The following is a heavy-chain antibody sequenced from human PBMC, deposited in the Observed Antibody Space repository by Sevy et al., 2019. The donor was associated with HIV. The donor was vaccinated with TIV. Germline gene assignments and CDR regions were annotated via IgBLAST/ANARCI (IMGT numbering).Heavy chain of an antibody. J-gene: IGHJ4*02. D-gene: IGHD2-8*01. V-gene: IGHV3-48*02. CDR3: ARDHNDAFDY. CDR2: ITKNSDIM. Sequence: GGSLRLSCAASGFTFSSYTMNWVRQAPGKGLEWVSYITKNSDIMSYADSVKGRFTISRDNAKNSLYLQMNSLRDEDAAVYYCARDHNDAFDYWGQGTLVTVSS. CDR1: GFTFSSYT.